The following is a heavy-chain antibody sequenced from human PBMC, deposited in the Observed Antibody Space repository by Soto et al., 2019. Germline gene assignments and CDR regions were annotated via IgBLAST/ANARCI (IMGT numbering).Heavy chain of an antibody. CDR2: IYYSGTT. CDR3: ARHFLAGLVRPPFEY. CDR1: TGSISSSSYY. Sequence: QRQLQESGPGLVKPSETLSLTCTVSTGSISSSSYYWGWIRQPPGKGLQWIGSIYYSGTTYYNPVLNRLATINVEATKTQFSLKLSSVTAADTALYYWARHFLAGLVRPPFEYWGQGNLVTVAS. V-gene: IGHV4-39*01. J-gene: IGHJ4*02. D-gene: IGHD3-3*01.